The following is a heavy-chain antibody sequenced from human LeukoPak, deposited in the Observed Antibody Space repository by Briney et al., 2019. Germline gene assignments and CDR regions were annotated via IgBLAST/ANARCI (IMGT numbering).Heavy chain of an antibody. J-gene: IGHJ4*02. Sequence: GGSLRLSCAASGFTFSSYAMGWVRQAPGKGLEWVSGISGSGDNTYYADSVKGRFTISRDNSKNTLYLQMNSLRAEDTAVYYCAREFGVVIPFDYWGQGTLVTVSS. CDR2: ISGSGDNT. D-gene: IGHD3-3*01. CDR3: AREFGVVIPFDY. V-gene: IGHV3-23*01. CDR1: GFTFSSYA.